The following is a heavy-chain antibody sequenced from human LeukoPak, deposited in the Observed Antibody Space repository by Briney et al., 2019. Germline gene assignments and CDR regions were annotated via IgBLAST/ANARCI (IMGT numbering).Heavy chain of an antibody. CDR3: ATDSGGSSSWYRRNAFDI. D-gene: IGHD6-13*01. CDR2: IYYSGST. V-gene: IGHV4-39*07. CDR1: GGSISSSSYY. Sequence: PSETLSLTCTVSGGSISSSSYYWGWIRQPPGKGLEWIGSIYYSGSTYYNPSLKSRVTISVDTSKNQFSLKLSPVTAADTAVYYCATDSGGSSSWYRRNAFDIWGQGTMVTVSS. J-gene: IGHJ3*02.